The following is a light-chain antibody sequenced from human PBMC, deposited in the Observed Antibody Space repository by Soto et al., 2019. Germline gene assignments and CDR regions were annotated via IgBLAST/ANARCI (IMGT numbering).Light chain of an antibody. CDR2: TAG. J-gene: IGLJ1*01. V-gene: IGLV1-44*01. CDR1: SSNIGSNT. CDR3: SAWDNSLNGYV. Sequence: QSVLTQPLSASASPGQRVTISCSGGSSNIGSNTVAWYQHLPGTAPPRLIFTAGQRPSGVTGRFSGSNSGTSASLAISGLQSEDEGDYYCSAWDNSLNGYVFGPGTKVTVL.